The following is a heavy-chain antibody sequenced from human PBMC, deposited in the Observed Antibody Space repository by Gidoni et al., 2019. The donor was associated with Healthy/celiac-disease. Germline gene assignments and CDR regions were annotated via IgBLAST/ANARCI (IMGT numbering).Heavy chain of an antibody. Sequence: EVQLVESGGGLVKPGGSLRLSCAASGFTFSNAWMSWVRQAPGKGLEWVGRIKSKTDGGTTDYAAPVKGRFTISRDDSKNTLYLQMNSLKTEDTAVYYCTREGTVTTERGPNDAFDIWGQGTMVTVSS. CDR1: GFTFSNAW. CDR3: TREGTVTTERGPNDAFDI. V-gene: IGHV3-15*01. D-gene: IGHD4-17*01. J-gene: IGHJ3*02. CDR2: IKSKTDGGTT.